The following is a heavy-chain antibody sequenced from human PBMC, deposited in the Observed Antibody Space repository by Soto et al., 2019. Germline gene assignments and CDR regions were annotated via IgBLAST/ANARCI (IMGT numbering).Heavy chain of an antibody. V-gene: IGHV1-69*13. Sequence: ASVKVSCKASGGTFSSYAISWVRQAPGQGLEWMGGIIPIFGTANYAQKFQGRVTITADESTSTAYMELSGLRSEDTAVYYCARDQDRIVPGETGPWGQGTLVTVSS. D-gene: IGHD2-15*01. CDR1: GGTFSSYA. CDR3: ARDQDRIVPGETGP. CDR2: IIPIFGTA. J-gene: IGHJ5*02.